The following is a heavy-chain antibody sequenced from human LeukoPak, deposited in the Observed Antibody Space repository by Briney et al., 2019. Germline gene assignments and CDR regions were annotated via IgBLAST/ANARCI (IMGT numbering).Heavy chain of an antibody. CDR2: INHSGST. D-gene: IGHD6-13*01. J-gene: IGHJ5*02. CDR1: GGSFSGYY. Sequence: SETLSLTCAVYGGSFSGYYWSWIRQPPGKGLEWIGEINHSGSTNYNPSLKSRVTISVDTSKNQFSLKLSSVTAADTAVYYCARGRIRFVFGSRYWFDPWGQGTLVTVSS. CDR3: ARGRIRFVFGSRYWFDP. V-gene: IGHV4-34*01.